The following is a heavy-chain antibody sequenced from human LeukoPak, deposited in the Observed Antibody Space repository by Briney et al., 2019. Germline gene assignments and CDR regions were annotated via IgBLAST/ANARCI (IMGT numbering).Heavy chain of an antibody. Sequence: GGSLRLSCAASGFTFSSSAMNWVRQAPGKGLEWVSTISSGGMNTYYADSVKGRFTISRDNSKNTLYLQMSSPRAEDTAVYYCARSTGMDVWGQGTTVTVSS. CDR3: ARSTGMDV. CDR1: GFTFSSSA. J-gene: IGHJ6*02. CDR2: ISSGGMNT. V-gene: IGHV3-23*01.